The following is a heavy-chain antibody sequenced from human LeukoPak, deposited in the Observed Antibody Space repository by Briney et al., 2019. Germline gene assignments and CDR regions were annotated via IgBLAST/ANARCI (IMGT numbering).Heavy chain of an antibody. J-gene: IGHJ4*02. CDR3: ASSGNVDTAMVTYHWYFDY. CDR2: IIPILGTA. Sequence: GASVKVSCKASGGTFSSYAISWVRQAPGQGLEWMGGIIPILGTANYAQKFQGRVTITTDESTSTAYMELSSLRSEDTAVYYCASSGNVDTAMVTYHWYFDYWGQGTLVTVSS. V-gene: IGHV1-69*05. D-gene: IGHD5-18*01. CDR1: GGTFSSYA.